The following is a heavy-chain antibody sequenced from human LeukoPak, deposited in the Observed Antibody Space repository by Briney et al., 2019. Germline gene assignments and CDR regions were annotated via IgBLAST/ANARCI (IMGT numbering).Heavy chain of an antibody. J-gene: IGHJ4*02. V-gene: IGHV4-59*10. CDR2: IYTSGST. CDR1: GGSFSGYY. CDR3: ARQYAL. Sequence: SETLSLTCAVYGGSFSGYYWNWIRQPAGKGLEWIGLIYTSGSTKYNPSLQSRVTISVDTSKNQFSLSLSSVTAADTAVYYCARQYALWGQGTLVTVSS. D-gene: IGHD2-2*01.